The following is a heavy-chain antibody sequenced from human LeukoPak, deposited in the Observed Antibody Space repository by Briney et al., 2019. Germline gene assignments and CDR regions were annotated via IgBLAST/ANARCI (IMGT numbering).Heavy chain of an antibody. J-gene: IGHJ4*02. Sequence: SQTLSLTCTVSGGSISSGYYYWSWIRQPAGKGLEWIGRIYTSGSTNYNPSLKSRVTISVDTSKNQFSLKLSSVTAADTAVYYCARRRLAVAAYIDYWGQGTLVTVSS. CDR3: ARRRLAVAAYIDY. CDR1: GGSISSGYYY. V-gene: IGHV4-61*02. CDR2: IYTSGST. D-gene: IGHD6-19*01.